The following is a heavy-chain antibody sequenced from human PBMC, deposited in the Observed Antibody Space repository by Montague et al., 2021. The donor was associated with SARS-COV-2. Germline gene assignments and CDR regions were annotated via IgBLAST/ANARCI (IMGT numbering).Heavy chain of an antibody. D-gene: IGHD1-26*01. J-gene: IGHJ3*02. CDR1: GFSLSTSGVG. Sequence: PALVKPTQTLTLTYTFSGFSLSTSGVGVGWIRQPPGKALEWPALIYWDDDKRYSPSLKSRLTITKDTSKNQVVLTMTNMDPVDTATYYCAHRRGLLLSDAFDIWGQGTMVTVSS. CDR3: AHRRGLLLSDAFDI. V-gene: IGHV2-5*02. CDR2: IYWDDDK.